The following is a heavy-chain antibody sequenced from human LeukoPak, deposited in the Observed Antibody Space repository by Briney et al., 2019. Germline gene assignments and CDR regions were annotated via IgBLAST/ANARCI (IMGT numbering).Heavy chain of an antibody. D-gene: IGHD6-13*01. CDR2: INWNGGST. V-gene: IGHV3-20*01. Sequence: GGSLRLSCAASGFTFEDYGMSWVRQAPGTGLEWVSGINWNGGSTGYADSVRGRFTISRDNAKNSLYLQMNSLRAEDTAVYHCARPRAPYSSSWPLDYWGRGTLVTVSS. J-gene: IGHJ4*02. CDR3: ARPRAPYSSSWPLDY. CDR1: GFTFEDYG.